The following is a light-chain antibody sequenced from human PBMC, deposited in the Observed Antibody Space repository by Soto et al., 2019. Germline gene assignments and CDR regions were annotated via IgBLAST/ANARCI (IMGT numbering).Light chain of an antibody. J-gene: IGLJ2*01. CDR3: CSYAGSYTHVV. V-gene: IGLV2-23*02. Sequence: QSALTQPASVSGSPGQSITISCAGTSSDVGSYDLVSWYQQHPGKAPKLMIYGVNKRPSGVSNRFSGSKSGNTASLTISVLQAEDEAAYHCCSYAGSYTHVVFGGGTKLTVL. CDR2: GVN. CDR1: SSDVGSYDL.